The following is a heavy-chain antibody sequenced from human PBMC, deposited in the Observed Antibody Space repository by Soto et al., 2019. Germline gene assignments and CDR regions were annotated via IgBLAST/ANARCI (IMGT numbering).Heavy chain of an antibody. J-gene: IGHJ3*02. D-gene: IGHD4-17*01. CDR2: IYYSGST. CDR3: ARWTEDYGDYGGISDVFDI. CDR1: GGSISSGGYY. V-gene: IGHV4-31*03. Sequence: PSETLSLTCTVSGGSISSGGYYWSWIRQHPGKGLEWIGYIYYSGSTYYNPSLKSRVTISVDTSKNQFSLKLSSVTAADTAVDKCARWTEDYGDYGGISDVFDIWRKGTMVTVSP.